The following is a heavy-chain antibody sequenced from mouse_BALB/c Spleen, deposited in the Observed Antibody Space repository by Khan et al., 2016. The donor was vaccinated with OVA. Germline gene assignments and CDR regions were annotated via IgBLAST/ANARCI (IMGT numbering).Heavy chain of an antibody. V-gene: IGHV1S137*01. D-gene: IGHD1-1*02. J-gene: IGHJ3*01. CDR3: TRGGVGNRFAY. CDR1: GYTFTDFT. Sequence: VQLQESGAELVRPGVSVKISCKGSGYTFTDFTLHWVKQSHAMSLEWIGVISTYYGDATYNQRFKDKATMTVDKSSSTAYMELARLTSEDSAIIYCTRGGVGNRFAYWGQGTLVTVSA. CDR2: ISTYYGDA.